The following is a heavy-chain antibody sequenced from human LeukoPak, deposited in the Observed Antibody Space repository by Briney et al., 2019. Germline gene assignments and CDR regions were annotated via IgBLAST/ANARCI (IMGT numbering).Heavy chain of an antibody. D-gene: IGHD3-9*01. Sequence: SETLSLTCSVSGGSISSSSSYWGWIRQPPGKGLEWIGEINHSGSTNYNPSLKSRVTISVDTSKNQFSLKLSSVTAADTAVYYCARTGYQGYFDYWGQGTLVTVSS. CDR2: INHSGST. CDR3: ARTGYQGYFDY. CDR1: GGSISSSSSY. V-gene: IGHV4-39*07. J-gene: IGHJ4*02.